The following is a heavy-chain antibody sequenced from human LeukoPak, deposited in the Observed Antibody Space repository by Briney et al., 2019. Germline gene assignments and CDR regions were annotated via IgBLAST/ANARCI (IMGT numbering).Heavy chain of an antibody. J-gene: IGHJ6*03. V-gene: IGHV4-4*07. D-gene: IGHD3-22*01. CDR2: IYTSGST. Sequence: SETLSLTCTVSGGSISSYYWSWIRQPAGKRLEWIGRIYTSGSTNYNPSLKSRVTMSVDTSKNQFSLKLSSVTAADTAVYYCARDLIVSFAYYYYMDVWGKGTTVTVSS. CDR3: ARDLIVSFAYYYYMDV. CDR1: GGSISSYY.